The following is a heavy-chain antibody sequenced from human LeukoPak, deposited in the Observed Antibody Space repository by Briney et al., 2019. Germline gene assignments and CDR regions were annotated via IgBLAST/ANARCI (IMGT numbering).Heavy chain of an antibody. J-gene: IGHJ6*03. V-gene: IGHV1-69*06. Sequence: ASVKVSCKASGGTFSNYAINWVRQATGQGLEWMGGIIPIFGTANYAQKFQGRVTITADKSTSTAYMELSSLRSEDTAVYYCARGAQGQSSSSGYYYYMDVWGKGTTVTVSS. D-gene: IGHD6-6*01. CDR1: GGTFSNYA. CDR3: ARGAQGQSSSSGYYYYMDV. CDR2: IIPIFGTA.